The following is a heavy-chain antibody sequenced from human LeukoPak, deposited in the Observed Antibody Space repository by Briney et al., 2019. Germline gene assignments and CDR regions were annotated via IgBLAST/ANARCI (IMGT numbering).Heavy chain of an antibody. D-gene: IGHD4/OR15-4a*01. J-gene: IGHJ4*02. V-gene: IGHV4-34*01. CDR3: ARDSGAIRY. CDR2: INHSGST. CDR1: GGSLSGYY. Sequence: SETLSLTCAVYGGSLSGYYWSWIRQPPGKGLEWIGEINHSGSTNYNPSLKSRVTISVDTSKNQFSLKLSSVTAADTAVYYCARDSGAIRYWGQGTLVTVSS.